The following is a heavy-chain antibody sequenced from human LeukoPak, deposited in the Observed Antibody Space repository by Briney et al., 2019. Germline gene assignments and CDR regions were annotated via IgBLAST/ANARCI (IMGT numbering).Heavy chain of an antibody. D-gene: IGHD4-17*01. CDR1: GGSISSYY. J-gene: IGHJ5*02. CDR2: IYYSGST. CDR3: VRSAALFGDYGNKPNWFDP. V-gene: IGHV4-59*01. Sequence: SETLSLTCTVSGGSISSYYWSWIRQPPGKGLEWIGYIYYSGSTNYNPSLKSRVTISVDTSKNQFSLKLSSVTAADTAVYYCVRSAALFGDYGNKPNWFDPWGQGTLVTVSS.